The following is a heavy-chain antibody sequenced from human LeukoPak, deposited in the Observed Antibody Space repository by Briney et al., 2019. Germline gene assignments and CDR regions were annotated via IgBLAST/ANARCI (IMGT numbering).Heavy chain of an antibody. Sequence: GGSLRLSCAASGFTFSSYGMHWVRQAPGKGLEWVAVIWYDGSNKYYADSVKGRFTISRDNSKNTLYLQMNSLRAEDTAVYYCARELLWFGEFHYYYYGMDVWGQGTTVTVSS. CDR3: ARELLWFGEFHYYYYGMDV. D-gene: IGHD3-10*01. J-gene: IGHJ6*02. CDR2: IWYDGSNK. CDR1: GFTFSSYG. V-gene: IGHV3-33*01.